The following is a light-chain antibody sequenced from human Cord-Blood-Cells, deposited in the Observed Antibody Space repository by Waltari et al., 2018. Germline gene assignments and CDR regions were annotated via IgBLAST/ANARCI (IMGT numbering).Light chain of an antibody. J-gene: IGKJ2*03. V-gene: IGKV1-39*01. Sequence: DIQMTQSPSSLSASVGDRVTITCRASQSISSYLNWYQQKPGKAPKLLFYAASSLQSGVPSRFSGSGSGTDVTLAISSLQPEDFATYYCQQSYSTPYSFGQWTKLEIK. CDR2: AAS. CDR3: QQSYSTPYS. CDR1: QSISSY.